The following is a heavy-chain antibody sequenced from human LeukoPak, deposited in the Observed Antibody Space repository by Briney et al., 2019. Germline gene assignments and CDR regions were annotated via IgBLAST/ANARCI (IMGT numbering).Heavy chain of an antibody. CDR1: GDSISSYY. CDR3: ARREQQLAYNWFDP. D-gene: IGHD6-13*01. V-gene: IGHV4-59*01. Sequence: SETLSLTCTVSGDSISSYYWSWIRQPPGKGLEWIGYIYYSGSTNYNPSLKSRVTISVDTSKNQFSLKLSSVTAADTAVYYCARREQQLAYNWFDPWGQGTLVTVSS. CDR2: IYYSGST. J-gene: IGHJ5*02.